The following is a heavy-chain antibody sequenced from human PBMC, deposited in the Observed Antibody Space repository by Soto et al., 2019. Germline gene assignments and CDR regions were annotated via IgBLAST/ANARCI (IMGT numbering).Heavy chain of an antibody. D-gene: IGHD3-22*01. CDR1: GGSISSGGYY. CDR3: ARAVGDSSGYYDPGRVNWFDP. CDR2: IYYSGST. Sequence: SETLSLTCTVSGGSISSGGYYWSWIRQHPGKGLEWIGYIYYSGSTYYNPSLKSRVTISVDTSKNQFSLKLSSVTAADTAVYYCARAVGDSSGYYDPGRVNWFDPWGQGTLVTVSS. J-gene: IGHJ5*02. V-gene: IGHV4-31*03.